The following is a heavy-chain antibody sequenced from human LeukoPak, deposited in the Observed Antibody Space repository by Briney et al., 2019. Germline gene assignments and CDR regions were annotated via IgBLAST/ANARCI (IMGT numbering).Heavy chain of an antibody. V-gene: IGHV3-21*01. D-gene: IGHD5-18*01. Sequence: GGSLRLSCAASGITFSHCSMNWVRPAPGKGLEWDSSIGSSSSYIYYADSVKGRFTISRDNAKNSLYLQMNSLRAEDTVVYYCASETRRGYSYGSPPDGFDIWGQGTMVTVSS. CDR1: GITFSHCS. CDR3: ASETRRGYSYGSPPDGFDI. J-gene: IGHJ3*02. CDR2: IGSSSSYI.